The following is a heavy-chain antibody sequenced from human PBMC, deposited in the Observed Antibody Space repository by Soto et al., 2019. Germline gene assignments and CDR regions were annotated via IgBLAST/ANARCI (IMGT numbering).Heavy chain of an antibody. CDR1: GYTFTRYG. J-gene: IGHJ6*02. Sequence: QVQLVQSGAEVKNPGASVKVSCKASGYTFTRYGIGWARQAPGQGLEWMGWINTYNGNTNYAQNVQGRVTLTTDTSTSTAYMELRSLRSNDPAIYYCAMVDVYVTTSPQDVWGQGTTVIVSS. D-gene: IGHD3-16*01. CDR2: INTYNGNT. CDR3: AMVDVYVTTSPQDV. V-gene: IGHV1-18*01.